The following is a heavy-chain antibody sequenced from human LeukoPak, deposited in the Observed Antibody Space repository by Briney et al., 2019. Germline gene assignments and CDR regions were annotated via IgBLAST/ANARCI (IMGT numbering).Heavy chain of an antibody. CDR2: IIPILGIA. CDR3: ARGTCAGGGSCYSFHILDY. V-gene: IGHV1-69*04. CDR1: GGTFSSYA. Sequence: SVKVSCKASGGTFSSYAISWVRQAPGQGLEWMGRIIPILGIANYAQKFQGRVTITADRSTSTAYMELSSLRSEDTAVYYCARGTCAGGGSCYSFHILDYWGQGTLVTVSS. D-gene: IGHD2-15*01. J-gene: IGHJ4*02.